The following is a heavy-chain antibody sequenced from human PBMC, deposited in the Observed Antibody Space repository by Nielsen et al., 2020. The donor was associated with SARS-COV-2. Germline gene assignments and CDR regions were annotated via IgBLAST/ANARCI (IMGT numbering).Heavy chain of an antibody. D-gene: IGHD4/OR15-4a*01. CDR2: IKLDGSEK. Sequence: GGSLRLSCAASGFALSDHFMSWIRQAPGKGLEWVGNIKLDGSEKYYVDSVKGRFTISRDNARNTLYLQMNSLRVEDTAVYYCARVGSYGDPEYLDYWGQGALVTVSS. CDR3: ARVGSYGDPEYLDY. J-gene: IGHJ4*02. V-gene: IGHV3-7*01. CDR1: GFALSDHF.